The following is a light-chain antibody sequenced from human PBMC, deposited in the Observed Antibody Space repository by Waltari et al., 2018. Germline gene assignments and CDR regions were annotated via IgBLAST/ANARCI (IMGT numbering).Light chain of an antibody. Sequence: DIQMTQSPSSLSASVGDTVTITCRASQGISSFLDWFQQQPGKPPKLLIYGVTTLQSGVPSRFSGSGSGTEFTLTISSLQPEDFTSYYFLQHNSYPFTFGPGTKLDIK. J-gene: IGKJ3*01. CDR1: QGISSF. CDR3: LQHNSYPFT. V-gene: IGKV1-17*01. CDR2: GVT.